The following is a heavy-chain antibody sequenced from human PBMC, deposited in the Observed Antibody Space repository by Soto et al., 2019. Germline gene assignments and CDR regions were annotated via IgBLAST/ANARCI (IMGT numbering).Heavy chain of an antibody. CDR1: GFTFTSYA. CDR3: AKGYSGSPWYHLDF. V-gene: IGHV3-23*01. J-gene: IGHJ4*02. Sequence: WGSLTLSCVVSGFTFTSYAMNWVRQAPGKGVEWVSSISVSGDVTYHADSVKGRFTISRDNSKSTLFLVMNSLRADDTAVYYCAKGYSGSPWYHLDFWGQGTLVTVSS. CDR2: ISVSGDVT. D-gene: IGHD2-15*01.